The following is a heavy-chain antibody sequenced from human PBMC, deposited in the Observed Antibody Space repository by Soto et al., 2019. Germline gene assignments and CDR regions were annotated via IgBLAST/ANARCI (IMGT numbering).Heavy chain of an antibody. CDR2: IYSGGST. V-gene: IGHV3-53*01. D-gene: IGHD5-18*01. J-gene: IGHJ3*02. CDR1: GFTVSSNY. Sequence: EVQLVESGGGLIQPGGSLRLSCAASGFTVSSNYMSWVRQAPGKGLEWVSVIYSGGSTYYADFVKGRFTIYRDNSKDTLYLQMNGLRAEDTAVYYCASVGVGSYGLRIDAFDIWGQGTMVTVSS. CDR3: ASVGVGSYGLRIDAFDI.